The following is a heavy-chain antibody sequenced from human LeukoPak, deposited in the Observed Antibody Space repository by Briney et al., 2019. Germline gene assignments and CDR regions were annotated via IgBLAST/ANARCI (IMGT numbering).Heavy chain of an antibody. J-gene: IGHJ5*02. CDR2: VSAYNGDT. CDR3: ARDHHLAVAANNWFDP. V-gene: IGHV1-18*01. D-gene: IGHD6-19*01. CDR1: GYTFTNYG. Sequence: ASVNVSCKASGYTFTNYGITWVRQAPGQGLEWMGWVSAYNGDTNYAQSLQGRVTMTTDTSTSTAYMELWSLRSDDTAVYYCARDHHLAVAANNWFDPWGQGTLVTVSS.